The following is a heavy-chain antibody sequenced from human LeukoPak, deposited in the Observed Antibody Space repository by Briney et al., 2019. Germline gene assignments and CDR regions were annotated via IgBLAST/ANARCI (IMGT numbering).Heavy chain of an antibody. CDR3: ARGAKFSGITIFGVVIIDYYYGMDV. J-gene: IGHJ6*02. D-gene: IGHD3-3*01. V-gene: IGHV3-48*02. CDR2: ISSSSSTI. Sequence: GGSLRLSCAASGFTFSSYSMNWVRQAPGKGLEWVSYISSSSSTIYYADSVKGRFTISRDNAKNSLYLQMNSLRDEDTAVYYCARGAKFSGITIFGVVIIDYYYGMDVWGQGTTVTVSS. CDR1: GFTFSSYS.